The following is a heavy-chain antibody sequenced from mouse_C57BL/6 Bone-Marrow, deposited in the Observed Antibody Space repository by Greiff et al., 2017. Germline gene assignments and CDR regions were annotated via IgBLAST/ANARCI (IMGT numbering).Heavy chain of an antibody. D-gene: IGHD1-1*01. CDR1: GINIKDDY. Sequence: EVKLVESGAELVRQGASGKLSCTASGINIKDDYMHWVKQRPEQGLEWTGWIAPETGDTESASKLPGKGPKTAATSSNTAYLQLSILTSEYTAVYYCTPFYYYGSSYDYWGQGTTLTVSS. CDR3: TPFYYYGSSYDY. J-gene: IGHJ2*01. CDR2: IAPETGDT. V-gene: IGHV14-4*01.